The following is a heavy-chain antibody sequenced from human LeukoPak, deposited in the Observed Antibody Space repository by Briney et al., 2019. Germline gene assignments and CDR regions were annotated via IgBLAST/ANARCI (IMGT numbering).Heavy chain of an antibody. D-gene: IGHD2-2*01. V-gene: IGHV3-43*02. Sequence: GGSLRLSCAASGFTFDDYGMHRVRQAPGKDLEWVSLISGDGGSTYYADSVKGRFTISRDNSKNSLYLQMNSLRTEDTALYYCAKDLYCSSASCYRTGLDVWGQGTTVTVSS. CDR1: GFTFDDYG. CDR3: AKDLYCSSASCYRTGLDV. CDR2: ISGDGGST. J-gene: IGHJ6*02.